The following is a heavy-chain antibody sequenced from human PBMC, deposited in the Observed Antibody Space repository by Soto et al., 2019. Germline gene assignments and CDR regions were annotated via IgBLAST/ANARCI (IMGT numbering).Heavy chain of an antibody. V-gene: IGHV2-5*02. J-gene: IGHJ5*01. CDR3: AHKPSYSTNWYSRDDWFDS. CDR1: GFSLTTSGVG. D-gene: IGHD6-13*01. Sequence: QITLNESGPALVKPTQTLTLTCTFSGFSLTTSGVGVHWIRQSPGKALEWLAVIYGDEDKRYNPSLETRLTITKDTSKNQVVLKMTTMDPVDTATYFCAHKPSYSTNWYSRDDWFDSWGQGTLVTVSS. CDR2: IYGDEDK.